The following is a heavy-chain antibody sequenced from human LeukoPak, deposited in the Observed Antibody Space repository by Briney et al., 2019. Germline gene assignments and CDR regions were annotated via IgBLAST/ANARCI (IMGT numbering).Heavy chain of an antibody. CDR3: ARDHDYVWGSYRYCFDY. J-gene: IGHJ4*02. V-gene: IGHV3-7*01. CDR1: GFSFSSYW. Sequence: PGGSLRLSCAASGFSFSSYWMSWVRQAPGKGLEWVANIKQDGSEKNYVDSVKGRFTISRDNAKNTLYLQMNSLRAEDTAVYYCARDHDYVWGSYRYCFDYWGQGTLVTVSS. CDR2: IKQDGSEK. D-gene: IGHD3-16*02.